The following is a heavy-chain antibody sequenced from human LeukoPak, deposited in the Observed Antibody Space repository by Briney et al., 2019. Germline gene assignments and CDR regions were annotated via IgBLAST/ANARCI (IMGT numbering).Heavy chain of an antibody. D-gene: IGHD6-19*01. CDR3: ARERYSSGWYGGGYYFDY. V-gene: IGHV3-66*01. Sequence: GGSLRLSCAASGFTFTTYYMNWVRQAPGKGLEWVSVIYSGGSTYYADSVKGRFTISRDNSKNTLYLQMNSLRAEDTAVYYCARERYSSGWYGGGYYFDYWGQGTLVTVSS. CDR2: IYSGGST. CDR1: GFTFTTYY. J-gene: IGHJ4*02.